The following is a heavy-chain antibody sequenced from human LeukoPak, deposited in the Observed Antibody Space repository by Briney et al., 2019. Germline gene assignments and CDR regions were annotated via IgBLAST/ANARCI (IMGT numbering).Heavy chain of an antibody. CDR1: GYTFTNYG. V-gene: IGHV1-18*01. D-gene: IGHD4-11*01. CDR3: ARDVLDYPYYFDY. J-gene: IGHJ4*02. CDR2: ISGYNGNT. Sequence: ASVKVSCKASGYTFTNYGISWMRQAPGQGLEWMGWISGYNGNTNYAQKLQGRVTMTTDTSTSTAYMELRSLRSDDTAVFYCARDVLDYPYYFDYWGQGTLVTVSS.